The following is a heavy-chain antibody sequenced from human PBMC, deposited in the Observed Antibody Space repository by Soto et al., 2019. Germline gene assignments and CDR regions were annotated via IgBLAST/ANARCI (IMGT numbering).Heavy chain of an antibody. V-gene: IGHV1-69*13. J-gene: IGHJ6*02. CDR3: AREQLGYCSGGSCYKMSQPWVEDYYYGMDV. Sequence: ASVKVSCKASGGTFSSYAISWVRQAPGQGLEWMGGIIPIFGTANYAQKFQGRVTITADESTSTAYMELSSLRSEDTAVYYCAREQLGYCSGGSCYKMSQPWVEDYYYGMDVWAKGPRSPSP. D-gene: IGHD2-15*01. CDR2: IIPIFGTA. CDR1: GGTFSSYA.